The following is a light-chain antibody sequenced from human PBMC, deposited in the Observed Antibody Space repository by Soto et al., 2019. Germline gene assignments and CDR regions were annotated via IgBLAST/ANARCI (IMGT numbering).Light chain of an antibody. CDR2: GAS. Sequence: VLTQSPGTLSLSPGDRATLSCSAIQTVRNNYLAWYQQKPGQAPRLLIYGASSRASGIPDRFSASGSGTDFTLTISRLEPEDFAVYYCRQYGRSLGFAVGGGTKVDIK. J-gene: IGKJ4*01. V-gene: IGKV3-20*01. CDR3: RQYGRSLGFA. CDR1: QTVRNNY.